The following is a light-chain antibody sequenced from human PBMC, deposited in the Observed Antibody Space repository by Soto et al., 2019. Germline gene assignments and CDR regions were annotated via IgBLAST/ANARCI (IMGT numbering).Light chain of an antibody. CDR3: QQYGGSPPHI. Sequence: EIVLTQSPGTLSLSPGERATLSCRASQSVSSSYLARYQQKHGQAPSLLIYGATYRATGIPDRFSGSGAGTDFTLTISRLEPEDFAVQYCQQYGGSPPHIFGQGTKLEIK. CDR1: QSVSSSY. V-gene: IGKV3-20*01. J-gene: IGKJ2*01. CDR2: GAT.